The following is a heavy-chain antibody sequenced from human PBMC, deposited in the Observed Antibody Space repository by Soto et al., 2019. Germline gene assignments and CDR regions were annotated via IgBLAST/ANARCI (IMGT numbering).Heavy chain of an antibody. CDR3: AKNDAAVAGTSFDY. CDR2: ISGSGGST. D-gene: IGHD6-19*01. J-gene: IGHJ4*02. CDR1: GFTFSSYA. Sequence: TVGSLRLSCAASGFTFSSYAMSWVRQAPGKGLEWVSAISGSGGSTYYADSVKGRFAISRDNSKNTLYLQMNSLRAEDTAVYYCAKNDAAVAGTSFDYWGQGTLVTVSS. V-gene: IGHV3-23*01.